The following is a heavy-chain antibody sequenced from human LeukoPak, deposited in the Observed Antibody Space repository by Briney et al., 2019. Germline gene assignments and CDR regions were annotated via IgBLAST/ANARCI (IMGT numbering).Heavy chain of an antibody. D-gene: IGHD4-17*01. CDR3: ARVSVTTLEN. V-gene: IGHV6-1*01. CDR2: TYYRSQWYN. J-gene: IGHJ4*02. Sequence: SQTLSLTCAISGDSVSSNNAAWHWIRQSPSRGLEWLGRTYYRSQWYNDYAVSVKGRITINPDTSKNQFSLHLNSVTPEDTAVYYCARVSVTTLENWGQGTLVTVSS. CDR1: GDSVSSNNAA.